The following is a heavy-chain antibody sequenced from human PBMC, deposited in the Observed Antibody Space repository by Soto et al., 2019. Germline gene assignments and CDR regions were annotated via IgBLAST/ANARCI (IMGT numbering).Heavy chain of an antibody. CDR3: PRAQYRYTYRNHFDS. Sequence: GGSLRLSCAASGYIFSSYAINWVRQAPGKGLEWVSSITGSSAKIYYTDSVKGRFTISRDNVKRSVFLQMNSLRAEDTAVYYSPRAQYRYTYRNHFDSWGQGTLVTVSS. CDR1: GYIFSSYA. CDR2: ITGSSAKI. V-gene: IGHV3-21*01. J-gene: IGHJ4*02. D-gene: IGHD3-16*02.